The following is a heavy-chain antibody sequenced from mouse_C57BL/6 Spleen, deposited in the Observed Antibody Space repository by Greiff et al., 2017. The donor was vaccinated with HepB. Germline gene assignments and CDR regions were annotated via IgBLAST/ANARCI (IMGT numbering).Heavy chain of an antibody. CDR2: INPNNGGT. Sequence: VHVKQSGPELVKPGASVKMSCKASGYTFTDYNMHWVKQSHGKSLEWIGYINPNNGGTSYNQKFKGKATLTVNKSSSTAYMELRSLTSEDSAVYYCAEEDGGFDYWGQGTTLTVSS. J-gene: IGHJ2*01. V-gene: IGHV1-22*01. CDR3: AEEDGGFDY. CDR1: GYTFTDYN.